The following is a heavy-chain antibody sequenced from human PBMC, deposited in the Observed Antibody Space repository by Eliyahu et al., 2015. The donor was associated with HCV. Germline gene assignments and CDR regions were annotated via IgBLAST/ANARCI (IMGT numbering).Heavy chain of an antibody. V-gene: IGHV1-3*04. D-gene: IGHD5-12*01. CDR3: ARVAKVFEGVPHY. Sequence: QVQLVQSGAEVKKPGASVKVSCKASGYTFTDSSMHWVRQAPGQRLEWMGWINTGNGDTRYSQKLQGRVSFTRDTSANTAYMELSSLRSEDTAVYYCARVAKVFEGVPHYWDQGTLVTVSS. CDR2: INTGNGDT. CDR1: GYTFTDSS. J-gene: IGHJ4*02.